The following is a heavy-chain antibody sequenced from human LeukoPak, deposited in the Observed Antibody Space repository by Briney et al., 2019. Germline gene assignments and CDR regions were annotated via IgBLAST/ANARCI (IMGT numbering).Heavy chain of an antibody. CDR1: GGTFSSYA. CDR2: ISAYNGNT. Sequence: GALVKVSCKASGGTFSSYAISWVRQAPGQGLEWMGWISAYNGNTNYAQKLQGRVTMTTDTSTSTAYMELRSLRSDDTAVYYCAREGYSYGYVFDYWGQGTLVTVSS. CDR3: AREGYSYGYVFDY. V-gene: IGHV1-18*01. D-gene: IGHD5-18*01. J-gene: IGHJ4*02.